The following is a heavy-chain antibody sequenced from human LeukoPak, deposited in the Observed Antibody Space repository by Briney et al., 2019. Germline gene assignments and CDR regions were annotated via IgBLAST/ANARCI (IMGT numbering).Heavy chain of an antibody. CDR2: IYYSGST. Sequence: PSETLSLTCTVSVDSISSYYWSWIRQPPGKGLEWIGYIYYSGSTNYNPSLKSRVTISVDTSKNQFSLKLSSVTAADTAVYYCARAVGTIFGVDSRQQAFDYWGQGTLVTVSS. CDR1: VDSISSYY. CDR3: ARAVGTIFGVDSRQQAFDY. J-gene: IGHJ4*02. D-gene: IGHD3-3*01. V-gene: IGHV4-59*01.